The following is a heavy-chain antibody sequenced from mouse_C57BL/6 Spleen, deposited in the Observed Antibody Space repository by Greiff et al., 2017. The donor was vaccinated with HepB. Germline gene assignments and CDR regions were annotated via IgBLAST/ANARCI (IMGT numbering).Heavy chain of an antibody. CDR3: ARVYGRGYFDV. V-gene: IGHV3-1*01. Sequence: EVQLQQSGPGMVKPSQSLSLTCTVTGYSITSGYDWHWIRHFPGNKLEWMGYISYSGSTNYNPSLKSRISITHDTSTNHFFLKLNSVTTEDTATYYCARVYGRGYFDVWGTGTTVTVSS. D-gene: IGHD2-1*01. J-gene: IGHJ1*03. CDR1: GYSITSGYD. CDR2: ISYSGST.